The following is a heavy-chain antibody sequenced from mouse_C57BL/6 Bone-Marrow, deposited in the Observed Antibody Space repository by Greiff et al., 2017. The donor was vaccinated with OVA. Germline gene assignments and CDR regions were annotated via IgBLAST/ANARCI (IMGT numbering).Heavy chain of an antibody. J-gene: IGHJ3*01. V-gene: IGHV5-6*01. D-gene: IGHD4-1*01. CDR2: ISSGGSYT. Sequence: EVQVVESGGDLVKPGGSLKLSCAASGFTFSSYGMSWVRQTPDKRLEWVATISSGGSYTYYPDSVKGRFTISRDNAKNTLYLQMSSLKSEDTAMYYCARHGNWDEAYWGQGTLVTVSA. CDR1: GFTFSSYG. CDR3: ARHGNWDEAY.